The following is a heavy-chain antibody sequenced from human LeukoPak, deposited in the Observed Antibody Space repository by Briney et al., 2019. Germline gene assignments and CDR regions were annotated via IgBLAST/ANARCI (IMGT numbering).Heavy chain of an antibody. D-gene: IGHD3-10*01. V-gene: IGHV4-39*07. J-gene: IGHJ2*01. CDR2: IYYSGST. CDR3: ARGPGTYWYFDL. Sequence: PSETLSLTCVVSGGSISSTSYYWGWIRQPPGKGLEWIGSIYYSGSTNYNPSLKSRVTISVDTSTNQFSLKLSSVTAADTAVYYCARGPGTYWYFDLWGRGTLVTVSS. CDR1: GGSISSTSYY.